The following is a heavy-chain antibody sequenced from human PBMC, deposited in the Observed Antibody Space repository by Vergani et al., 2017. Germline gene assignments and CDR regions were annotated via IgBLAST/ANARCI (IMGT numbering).Heavy chain of an antibody. CDR1: GYTFSSYG. V-gene: IGHV1-18*01. D-gene: IGHD3-16*01. J-gene: IGHJ4*02. Sequence: QVHLVQSGAEVKKPGASVKVSCKASGYTFSSYGITWVRLAPGQGLEWMGWISVYSGDTTYARKLQGRVTMTTDTSTSTAYMDLRSLRSDDTAVYYCAGGEKTRIARYWGQGTLVTVSS. CDR2: ISVYSGDT. CDR3: AGGEKTRIARY.